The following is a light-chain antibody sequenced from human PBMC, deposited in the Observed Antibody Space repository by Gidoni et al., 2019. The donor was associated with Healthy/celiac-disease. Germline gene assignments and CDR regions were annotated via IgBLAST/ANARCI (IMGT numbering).Light chain of an antibody. CDR2: DVS. J-gene: IGLJ2*01. CDR3: SSYTSSSTVV. CDR1: SSDVGGYNY. V-gene: IGLV2-14*03. Sequence: QSALTQPASESGSPGQSITISCTGTSSDVGGYNYVSWSQQHPGKAPKLMIYDVSNRPSGVSNRFSGSKSGNTASLTISGLQAEDEADYYCSSYTSSSTVVFGGGTKLTVL.